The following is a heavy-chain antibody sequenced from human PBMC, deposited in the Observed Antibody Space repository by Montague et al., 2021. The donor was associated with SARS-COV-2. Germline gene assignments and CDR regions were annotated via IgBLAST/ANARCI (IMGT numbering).Heavy chain of an antibody. CDR3: ARGGGYWSGGSCYYWFDP. V-gene: IGHV4-59*01. CDR2: IYNSGTT. D-gene: IGHD2-15*01. J-gene: IGHJ5*02. CDR1: GDSISSYY. Sequence: SETLSLTCTVSGDSISSYYWNWIRQPPGKGLEWIGYIYNSGTTNYNPSVKSRVTISVDTSKNQFSLKLNSVTAADTAVYYCARGGGYWSGGSCYYWFDPWGQGTLVTASS.